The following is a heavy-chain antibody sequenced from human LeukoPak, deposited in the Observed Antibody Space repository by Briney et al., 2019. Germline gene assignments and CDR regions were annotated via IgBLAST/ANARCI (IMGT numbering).Heavy chain of an antibody. CDR2: IKEDGSDK. Sequence: GGSLRLSCTASGFTFSSYAMNWVRQAPGKGLEWVANIKEDGSDKYYVDSVKGRFTISRDNAKNSLYLQMNNLRAEDTAVYYCARVYGSGSYFYWGQGTLVTVSS. CDR1: GFTFSSYA. J-gene: IGHJ4*02. D-gene: IGHD3-10*01. V-gene: IGHV3-7*04. CDR3: ARVYGSGSYFY.